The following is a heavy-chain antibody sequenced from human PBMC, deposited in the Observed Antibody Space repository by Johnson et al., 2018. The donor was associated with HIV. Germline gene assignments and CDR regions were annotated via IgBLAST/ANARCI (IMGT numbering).Heavy chain of an antibody. Sequence: QVQLVESGGGVVQPGRSLRLSCAASGFPFRDSAMHWVRQAPGKGLEWVANIKQDGSEKYFADSVKGRFTIFRANSKNTLYLQLNSLRAEDTAVYYCAKGGYNWKFDGFDIWGQGTMVTVSS. D-gene: IGHD1-20*01. CDR2: IKQDGSEK. CDR1: GFPFRDSA. CDR3: AKGGYNWKFDGFDI. V-gene: IGHV3-30*18. J-gene: IGHJ3*02.